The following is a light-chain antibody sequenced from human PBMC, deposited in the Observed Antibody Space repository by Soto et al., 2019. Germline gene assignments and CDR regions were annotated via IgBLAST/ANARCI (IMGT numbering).Light chain of an antibody. CDR1: SNDISLYNY. CDR3: ASYARGSTLVV. Sequence: QSALTQPGSVSGSPGQSITISCTGTSNDISLYNYVSWYQQHPGKAPKLIIYVVSSRPSGISNRFSASKSGNTASLTISGLQAEDEADYYCASYARGSTLVVFGGGTKVTVL. J-gene: IGLJ2*01. V-gene: IGLV2-14*01. CDR2: VVS.